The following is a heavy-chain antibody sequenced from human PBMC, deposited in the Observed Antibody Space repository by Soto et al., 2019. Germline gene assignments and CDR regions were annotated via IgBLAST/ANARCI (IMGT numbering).Heavy chain of an antibody. CDR3: VRHATDRHGNAEDWSFDL. Sequence: QVQLQESGPGLVRPSENLSLTCTVSAASISSYYWTWIRQPPGKGLEWIGHMYNSEDTKYNPSLKSRVTMSVDTSKNQFSLKLRSVTAADTAIYYCVRHATDRHGNAEDWSFDLWGRGTLVTVSS. CDR1: AASISSYY. J-gene: IGHJ2*01. V-gene: IGHV4-59*08. CDR2: MYNSEDT. D-gene: IGHD2-15*01.